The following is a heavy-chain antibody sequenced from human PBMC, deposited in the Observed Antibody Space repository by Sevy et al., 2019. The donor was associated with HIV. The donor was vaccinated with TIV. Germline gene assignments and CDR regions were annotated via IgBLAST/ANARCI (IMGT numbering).Heavy chain of an antibody. CDR1: GYTFTSYG. V-gene: IGHV1-18*01. CDR3: ARSLWFVELSRLYNWFDP. D-gene: IGHD3-10*01. Sequence: ASVKVSCKASGYTFTSYGISWVRQAPGQGLEWMGWISAYNGNTNYVQKLQGRVTMTTDTSTSTAYMELRSLRSDDTAVYYCARSLWFVELSRLYNWFDPWGQGTLVTVSS. J-gene: IGHJ5*02. CDR2: ISAYNGNT.